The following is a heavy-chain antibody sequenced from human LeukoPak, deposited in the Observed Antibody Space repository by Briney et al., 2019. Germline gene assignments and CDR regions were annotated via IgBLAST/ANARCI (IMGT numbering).Heavy chain of an antibody. CDR2: ICGRDEST. Sequence: GGTLRLSCAASGFTFSNYAMSWVRQAPGKGLGWVAAICGRDESTYYEDSVKGRFTISRDNSKNKLYMQMNSLRAEDTAIYYCAKEKYDRSGFFFGAFDVWGLGTLVTVSS. D-gene: IGHD3-22*01. J-gene: IGHJ3*01. CDR1: GFTFSNYA. V-gene: IGHV3-23*01. CDR3: AKEKYDRSGFFFGAFDV.